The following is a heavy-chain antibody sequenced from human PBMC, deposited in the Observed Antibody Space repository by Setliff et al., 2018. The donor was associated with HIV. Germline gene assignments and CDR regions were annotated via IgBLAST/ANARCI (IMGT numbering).Heavy chain of an antibody. CDR3: ARRLAIGHWYFDI. CDR1: GVSISSSSYY. J-gene: IGHJ2*01. Sequence: SETLSLTCTVSGVSISSSSYYWGGIRQPPGKGLEWIGSIYYSGSTYYNPSLKSRVTISVDTSKNHFSLTLSSVTAADTAVYYCARRLAIGHWYFDIWGRGTLVTVSS. V-gene: IGHV4-39*01. CDR2: IYYSGST.